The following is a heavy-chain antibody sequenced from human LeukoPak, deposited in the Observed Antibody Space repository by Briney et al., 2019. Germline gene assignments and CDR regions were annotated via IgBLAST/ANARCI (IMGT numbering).Heavy chain of an antibody. CDR1: GFAFSSYS. D-gene: IGHD5-12*01. CDR2: ISPSSSTI. Sequence: GGSLRLSCAASGFAFSSYSMNWVRQAPGKGLEWVSYISPSSSTIYYADSVKGRFTISRDNAKNSLYLQMNSLRAEDTAVYYCARDPEAQIVATSSYWGQGTLVTVSS. CDR3: ARDPEAQIVATSSY. J-gene: IGHJ4*02. V-gene: IGHV3-48*01.